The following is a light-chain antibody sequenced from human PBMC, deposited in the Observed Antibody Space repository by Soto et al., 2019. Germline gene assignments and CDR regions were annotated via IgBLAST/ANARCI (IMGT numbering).Light chain of an antibody. CDR2: GAS. V-gene: IGKV3-15*01. J-gene: IGKJ5*01. CDR1: QNIGSN. CDR3: QQYNKWPIT. Sequence: EVVMTQSPATLSASPGERVILSCRASQNIGSNLAWYQQRPGQAPRLLMYGASTRATETPARFSGSGSATDFTLTISSLQSEDVAVYYCQQYNKWPITFGQGTRLEIK.